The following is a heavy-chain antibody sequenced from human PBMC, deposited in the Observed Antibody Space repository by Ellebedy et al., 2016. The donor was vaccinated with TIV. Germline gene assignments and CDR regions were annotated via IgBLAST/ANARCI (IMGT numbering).Heavy chain of an antibody. J-gene: IGHJ6*02. CDR2: ISSSSSTI. Sequence: PGGSLRLSCAASGFTFSSYSMNWVRQAPGKGLEWVSYISSSSSTIYYADSVKGRFTISRDNAKNSLYLQMNSLRAEDTAVYYCARDHRRIPEYYDILTGYYLSYGMDVWGQGTTVTVSS. CDR3: ARDHRRIPEYYDILTGYYLSYGMDV. D-gene: IGHD3-9*01. CDR1: GFTFSSYS. V-gene: IGHV3-48*01.